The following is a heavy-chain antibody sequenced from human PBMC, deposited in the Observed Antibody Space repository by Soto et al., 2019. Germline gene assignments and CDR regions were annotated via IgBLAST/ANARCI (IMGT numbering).Heavy chain of an antibody. CDR1: GGTFSSYA. J-gene: IGHJ4*02. D-gene: IGHD3-3*01. CDR3: ARAGPEYDFWSGSFQFDY. Sequence: SVKVSCKASGGTFSSYAISWVRQAPGQGLEWMGGIIPIFGTANYAQKFQGRVTITADESTSTAYMELSSLRSEDTAVYYCARAGPEYDFWSGSFQFDYWGQGTLVTVSS. V-gene: IGHV1-69*13. CDR2: IIPIFGTA.